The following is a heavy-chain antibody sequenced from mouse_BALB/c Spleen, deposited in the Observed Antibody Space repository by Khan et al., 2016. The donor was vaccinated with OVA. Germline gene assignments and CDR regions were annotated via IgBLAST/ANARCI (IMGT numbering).Heavy chain of an antibody. Sequence: QVQLQQSGPELKKPGETVKISCKASGYTFTNYGMNWVKQAPGKGLKWMGWINTYTGEPTYADDFKGRFAFSLETSASTAHLQINNLKNEDTATYFDARVGYNGTMDYWGQGTSVTVSS. D-gene: IGHD2-14*01. CDR3: ARVGYNGTMDY. J-gene: IGHJ4*01. V-gene: IGHV9-3-1*01. CDR1: GYTFTNYG. CDR2: INTYTGEP.